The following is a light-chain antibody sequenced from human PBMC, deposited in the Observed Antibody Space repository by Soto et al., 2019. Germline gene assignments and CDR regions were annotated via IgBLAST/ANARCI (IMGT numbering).Light chain of an antibody. J-gene: IGKJ3*01. CDR3: QQYDNWHWGPLS. Sequence: EIVMTQSPAILSVSPGERVTLSCRASQSVNRNLAWYQQTPGQTPRLLIYGASSRATGTPDRFSGSASGTDFTLTITSLQSEDFAVYYCQQYDNWHWGPLSFGPGTRV. V-gene: IGKV3-15*01. CDR2: GAS. CDR1: QSVNRN.